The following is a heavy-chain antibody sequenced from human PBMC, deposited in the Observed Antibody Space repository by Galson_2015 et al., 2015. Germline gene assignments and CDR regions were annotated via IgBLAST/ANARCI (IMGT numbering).Heavy chain of an antibody. D-gene: IGHD1-1*01. CDR1: GFTFSSYA. V-gene: IGHV3-30-3*01. J-gene: IGHJ4*02. Sequence: SLRLSCAASGFTFSSYAMHWVRQAPGKGLEWVAVISYDGSNKYYADSVKGRFTISRDNSKNTLYLQMNSLRAEDTAVYYCARAEEENEVGSYFDYWGQGTLVPVSS. CDR2: ISYDGSNK. CDR3: ARAEEENEVGSYFDY.